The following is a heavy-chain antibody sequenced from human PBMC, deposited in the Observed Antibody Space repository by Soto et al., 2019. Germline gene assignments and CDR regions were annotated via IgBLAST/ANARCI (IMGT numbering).Heavy chain of an antibody. V-gene: IGHV3-30-3*01. D-gene: IGHD1-1*01. CDR2: ISYDGSNK. CDR3: AKEMGTLVDTALDV. J-gene: IGHJ4*02. Sequence: GGSLRLSCSASGFTFSSYAMHWVRQAPGKGLEWVAVISYDGSNKYYADSVKGRFTISRDNSKNTLYLQMNSLRAEDTAVYFWAKEMGTLVDTALDVWGQATQDTVYS. CDR1: GFTFSSYA.